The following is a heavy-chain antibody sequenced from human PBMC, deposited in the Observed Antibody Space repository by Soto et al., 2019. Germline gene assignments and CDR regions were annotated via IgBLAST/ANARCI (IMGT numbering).Heavy chain of an antibody. Sequence: QVQLQQWGAGLLKPSETLSLTCAVYGGSFSGYYWSWIRQPPGKGLEWIGEINHSGSTNYNPSLKSRVTISVDTSKNQFSLKLSSVTAADPAVYYCARGGAARGYYYYYYGMDVWGQGTTVTVSS. CDR1: GGSFSGYY. D-gene: IGHD6-6*01. CDR3: ARGGAARGYYYYYYGMDV. J-gene: IGHJ6*02. V-gene: IGHV4-34*01. CDR2: INHSGST.